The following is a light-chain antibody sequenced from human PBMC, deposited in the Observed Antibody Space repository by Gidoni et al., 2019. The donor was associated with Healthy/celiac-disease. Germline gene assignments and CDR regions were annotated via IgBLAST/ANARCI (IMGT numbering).Light chain of an antibody. CDR2: KDS. J-gene: IGLJ2*01. CDR1: AVPKQD. V-gene: IGLV3-25*03. CDR3: QSADSSGTYPVV. Sequence: SYELTQPPSVTVSPGQPARITCSGDAVPKQDAYWSQRKPSQAPVLVIYKDSETPPGFPGRFSGSSSATTVTLAISGVQAEDEADYYCQSADSSGTYPVVFGGGTKLTVL.